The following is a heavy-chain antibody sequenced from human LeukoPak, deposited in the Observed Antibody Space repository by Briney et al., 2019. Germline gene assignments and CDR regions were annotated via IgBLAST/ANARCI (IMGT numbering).Heavy chain of an antibody. J-gene: IGHJ6*02. CDR1: GYTFTSYG. Sequence: ASVKVSCKASGYTFTSYGISWVRQAPGQGLEWMGWISGYNGNTNYAQKLQGGVTMTTDTPTSTAYMELRSLRSDDTAVYYCARARATKSGRYYYYYAMDVWGQGTTVTVSS. CDR2: ISGYNGNT. V-gene: IGHV1-18*01. CDR3: ARARATKSGRYYYYYAMDV. D-gene: IGHD5-12*01.